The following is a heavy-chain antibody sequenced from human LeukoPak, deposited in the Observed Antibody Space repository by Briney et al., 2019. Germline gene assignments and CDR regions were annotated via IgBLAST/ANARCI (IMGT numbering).Heavy chain of an antibody. D-gene: IGHD2-2*01. Sequence: GGSLRLSCAASGFSFSNYGMNWVRQAPGKGLEWVAIIWYDGSDKYYADSVKGRFTISRDNSKNTLYLQMNSLRAEDTAVYYCASSPVPAATDYYYYYMDVWGKGTTVTVSS. CDR1: GFSFSNYG. V-gene: IGHV3-30*02. CDR3: ASSPVPAATDYYYYYMDV. CDR2: IWYDGSDK. J-gene: IGHJ6*03.